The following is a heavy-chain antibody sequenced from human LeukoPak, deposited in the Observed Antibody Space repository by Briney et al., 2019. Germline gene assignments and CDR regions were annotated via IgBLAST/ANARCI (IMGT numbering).Heavy chain of an antibody. V-gene: IGHV3-15*01. Sequence: GGSLRLSCAASGFTFSNAWMSWVRQAPGKGLEWVGRIKSKTDGGTTDYAAPVKGRFTISRDDSKNTLYLQMNSLRAEDTAVYYCAREWVTMVRGVTHYEYFQHWGQGTLVAVSS. J-gene: IGHJ1*01. D-gene: IGHD3-10*01. CDR3: AREWVTMVRGVTHYEYFQH. CDR2: IKSKTDGGTT. CDR1: GFTFSNAW.